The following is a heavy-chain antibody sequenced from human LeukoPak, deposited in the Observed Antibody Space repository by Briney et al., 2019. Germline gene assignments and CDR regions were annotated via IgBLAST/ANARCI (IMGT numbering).Heavy chain of an antibody. J-gene: IGHJ6*03. CDR1: GGFISSYY. CDR3: ARPGSGYYYYYMDV. Sequence: PSETLSLTCSVSGGFISSYYWSWIRQPPGKGLEWIGYIYDNENINYNPSLKSRVTISVDTSKNQFSLKLSSVTAADTAVYYCARPGSGYYYYYMDVWGKGTTVTVSS. V-gene: IGHV4-59*08. D-gene: IGHD3-10*01. CDR2: IYDNENI.